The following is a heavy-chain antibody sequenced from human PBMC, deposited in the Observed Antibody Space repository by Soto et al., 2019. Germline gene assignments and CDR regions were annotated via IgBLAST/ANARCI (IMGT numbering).Heavy chain of an antibody. CDR1: GFTFSSYG. CDR3: ARSFIAAAGIDDY. Sequence: PGGSLRLSCAASGFTFSSYGMHWVRQAPGKGLEWVAVIWYDGSNKYYADSVKGRFTISRDNSKNTLYLQMNSLRAEDTAVYYCARSFIAAAGIDDYWGQGTLVTVSS. J-gene: IGHJ4*02. V-gene: IGHV3-33*01. CDR2: IWYDGSNK. D-gene: IGHD6-13*01.